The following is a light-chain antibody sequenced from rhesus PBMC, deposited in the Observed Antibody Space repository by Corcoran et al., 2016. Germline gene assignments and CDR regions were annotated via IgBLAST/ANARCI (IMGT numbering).Light chain of an antibody. J-gene: IGKJ4*01. CDR2: KAS. CDR1: ENVNNH. V-gene: IGKV1-74*01. Sequence: DIQMTQSPSSLSASIGERVTVTCRASENVNNHLNWYQQKPGKASKFLIYKASNLQDGVPSRFSGIGSGTDYTLTISNLQAEDVATYYCQQSFGVPPTFGGGTKVDLK. CDR3: QQSFGVPPT.